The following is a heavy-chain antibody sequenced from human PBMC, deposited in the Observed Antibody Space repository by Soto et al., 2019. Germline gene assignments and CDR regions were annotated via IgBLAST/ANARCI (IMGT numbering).Heavy chain of an antibody. Sequence: QVQLVESGGGVVQPGRSLRLSCAASGFTFSSYGMHWVRQAPGKGLEWVAVISYDGSNKYYADSVKGRFTISRDNSKNTLYLQMNSLRAEDTAVYYCAEDQQWLVHGYYFDYWGQGTLVTVSS. CDR3: AEDQQWLVHGYYFDY. CDR1: GFTFSSYG. D-gene: IGHD6-19*01. CDR2: ISYDGSNK. J-gene: IGHJ4*02. V-gene: IGHV3-30*18.